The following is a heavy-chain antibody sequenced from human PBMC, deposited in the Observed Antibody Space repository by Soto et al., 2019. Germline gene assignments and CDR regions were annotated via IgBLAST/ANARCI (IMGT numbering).Heavy chain of an antibody. V-gene: IGHV1-8*01. CDR3: ARGGSSPVFCYYCGLDV. J-gene: IGHJ6*02. D-gene: IGHD6-13*01. CDR2: MNPNSGNT. CDR1: GYTFTSYD. Sequence: GASVKVSWKASGYTFTSYDINWVRQATGQGLEWMGWMNPNSGNTGYAQKFQGRVTMTRNTSISTAYMELSSLRSEDTAIYYCARGGSSPVFCYYCGLDVWGQGTTVTVSS.